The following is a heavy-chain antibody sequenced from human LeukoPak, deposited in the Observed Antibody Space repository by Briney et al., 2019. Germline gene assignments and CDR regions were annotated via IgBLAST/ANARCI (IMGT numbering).Heavy chain of an antibody. V-gene: IGHV1-8*01. CDR3: ASHAPYGSGSYFYYGMDV. Sequence: ASVKVSCKASGYTFTSYDINWVRQATGQGLEWMGWMNPNSGNTGYAQKFQGRVTMTRNTSISTAYMELSSLRSEDTAVYYCASHAPYGSGSYFYYGMDVWGKGTTVTVSS. J-gene: IGHJ6*04. CDR2: MNPNSGNT. D-gene: IGHD3-10*01. CDR1: GYTFTSYD.